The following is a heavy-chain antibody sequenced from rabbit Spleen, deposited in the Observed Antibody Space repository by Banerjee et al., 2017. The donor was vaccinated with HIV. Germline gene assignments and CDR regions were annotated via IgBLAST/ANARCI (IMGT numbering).Heavy chain of an antibody. D-gene: IGHD8-1*01. V-gene: IGHV1S45*01. CDR3: ARDAGTSFSTYGMDL. Sequence: QEQLEESGGGLVKPEGSLTLTCKAAGFSFSDRDVMCWVRQAPGKGLEWIACIYAGSSGSTYYASWAKGRFTISKTSSTTVTLQMTRLTAADTATYFCARDAGTSFSTYGMDLWGPGTLVTVS. CDR2: IYAGSSGST. CDR1: GFSFSDRDV. J-gene: IGHJ6*01.